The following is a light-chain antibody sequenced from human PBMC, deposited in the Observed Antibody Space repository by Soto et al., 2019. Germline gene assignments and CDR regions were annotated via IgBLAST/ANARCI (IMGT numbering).Light chain of an antibody. Sequence: QSALTQPASVSGSPGQSITISCTGTSSDVGGYYSVSWYQQHPGKAPKLMIYDVTNRPSGVSNRFSGSKSGNTASLTISGVQAEDEADYYCSSYTSSSTDVFGTGTKVTVL. J-gene: IGLJ1*01. CDR2: DVT. V-gene: IGLV2-14*01. CDR1: SSDVGGYYS. CDR3: SSYTSSSTDV.